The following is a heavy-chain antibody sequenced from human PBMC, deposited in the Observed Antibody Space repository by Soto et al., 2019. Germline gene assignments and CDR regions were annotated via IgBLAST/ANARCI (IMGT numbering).Heavy chain of an antibody. V-gene: IGHV3-21*01. D-gene: IGHD2-21*01. CDR3: AREGDLKPFPG. Sequence: GWSLRLSCVASGFTFSNYNMNWVRQAPGKGLEWVSHISGTSVYIHYADSVKGRFTISRDNAKNSVYLQMDSLRVEDTAVYYCAREGDLKPFPGCGQGALVPVSA. CDR2: ISGTSVYI. J-gene: IGHJ4*02. CDR1: GFTFSNYN.